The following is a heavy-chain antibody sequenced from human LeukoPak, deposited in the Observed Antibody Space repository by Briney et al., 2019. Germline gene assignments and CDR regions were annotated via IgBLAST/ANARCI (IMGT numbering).Heavy chain of an antibody. V-gene: IGHV4-4*09. Sequence: SETLSLTCTVSGGSISSYYWSWIRQPPGKGLEWIGYIYTSGSTSYNPSLKSRVTISVDTSKNQFSLKLSSVTAADTAVYYCARGNYDFWSGYYYYYYMDVWGKGTTVTVSS. CDR1: GGSISSYY. D-gene: IGHD3-3*01. CDR2: IYTSGST. CDR3: ARGNYDFWSGYYYYYYMDV. J-gene: IGHJ6*03.